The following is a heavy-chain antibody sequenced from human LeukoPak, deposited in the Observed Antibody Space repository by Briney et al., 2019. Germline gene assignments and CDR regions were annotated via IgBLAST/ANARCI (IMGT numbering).Heavy chain of an antibody. Sequence: GGSLRLSCSASGFTFSSYAMHWVRQAPGKGLEYVSAISSNGGSTYYADSVKGRFTISRDNSKNTLYLQMSSLRAEDTAVYYCVKDHCSGGSCYSGWGQGTLVTVSS. D-gene: IGHD2-15*01. V-gene: IGHV3-64D*06. CDR1: GFTFSSYA. J-gene: IGHJ4*02. CDR3: VKDHCSGGSCYSG. CDR2: ISSNGGST.